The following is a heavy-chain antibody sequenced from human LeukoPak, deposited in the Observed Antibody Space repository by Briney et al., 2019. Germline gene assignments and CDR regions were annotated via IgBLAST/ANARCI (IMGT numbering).Heavy chain of an antibody. Sequence: GGSLRLSCTTSGFSFSSYWMSWVRQVPGKGLEWVSNMKRDGSDKYYVDSVKGRFTISRDNAKKSLYLQMDSLRVEDTAVYYCVIENPYGPLTFDCWGQGTLVTVSS. D-gene: IGHD3-10*01. J-gene: IGHJ4*02. V-gene: IGHV3-7*03. CDR3: VIENPYGPLTFDC. CDR2: MKRDGSDK. CDR1: GFSFSSYW.